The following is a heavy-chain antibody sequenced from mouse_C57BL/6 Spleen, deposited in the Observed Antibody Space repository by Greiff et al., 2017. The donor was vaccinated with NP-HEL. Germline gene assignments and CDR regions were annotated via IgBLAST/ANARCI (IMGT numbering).Heavy chain of an antibody. CDR3: ARGDYSRGFFDY. J-gene: IGHJ2*01. D-gene: IGHD1-1*01. Sequence: VQLQQSGAELVRPGTSVKVSCKASGYAFTNYLIEWVKQRPGQGLEWIGLINPGSGGTNYNEKFKGKATLTADKSSSTAYMQISSLTSEDSAVYFCARGDYSRGFFDYWGQGTTLTVSS. CDR2: INPGSGGT. V-gene: IGHV1-54*01. CDR1: GYAFTNYL.